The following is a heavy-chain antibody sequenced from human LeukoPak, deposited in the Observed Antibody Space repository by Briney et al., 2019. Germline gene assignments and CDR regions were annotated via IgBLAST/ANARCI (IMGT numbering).Heavy chain of an antibody. D-gene: IGHD3-22*01. J-gene: IGHJ4*02. CDR2: INVGNGNT. CDR1: GHTFTSYA. V-gene: IGHV1-3*01. CDR3: ARDWSYYDSSGFDY. Sequence: ASVKVSCKASGHTFTSYAMHWVRQAPGQRLEWMGWINVGNGNTKYSQKFQGRVTITRDTSASTAYMELSSLRSEDTAVYYCARDWSYYDSSGFDYWGQGTLVTVSS.